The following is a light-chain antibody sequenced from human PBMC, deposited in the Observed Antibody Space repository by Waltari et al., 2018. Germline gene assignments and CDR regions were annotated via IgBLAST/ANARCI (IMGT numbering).Light chain of an antibody. Sequence: EIVLTQSPGTLSLSPGERASLSCRASQSVSDRYLAWHQQKPGQAPSLLFYDASRRATGSPGRCSGGGSGTDFTLDIGGLEAEDCEVYYSQQEGSSAWAFGQGTKVEIK. CDR2: DAS. CDR3: QQEGSSAWA. V-gene: IGKV3-20*01. J-gene: IGKJ1*01. CDR1: QSVSDRY.